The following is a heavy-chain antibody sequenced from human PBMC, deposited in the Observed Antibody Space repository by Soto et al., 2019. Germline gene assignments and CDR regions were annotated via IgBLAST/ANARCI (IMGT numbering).Heavy chain of an antibody. V-gene: IGHV4-34*01. CDR2: INHSGST. CDR3: ARGGGGDGQQVGWFDP. D-gene: IGHD2-21*01. Sequence: SEALSLTCAVYGGSVSGYYWSWIRQPAGKGLEWIGEINHSGSTNSNPSPKGRVTISVDTSTNQFSLKLSSVTAADTAVYYCARGGGGDGQQVGWFDPWGQGTLVTVSS. CDR1: GGSVSGYY. J-gene: IGHJ5*02.